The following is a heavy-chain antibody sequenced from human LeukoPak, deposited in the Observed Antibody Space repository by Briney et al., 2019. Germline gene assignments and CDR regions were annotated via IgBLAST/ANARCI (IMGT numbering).Heavy chain of an antibody. CDR3: ASTPTDY. V-gene: IGHV3-30-3*01. CDR2: ISYDGSNK. J-gene: IGHJ4*02. CDR1: GFTFSSYA. Sequence: GGSLRLSCAASGFTFSSYAMHWVRQAPGKGLEWVAVISYDGSNKYYADSVKGRFTISRDNSENTLYLQMNSLRAEDTAVYYCASTPTDYWGQGTLVTVSS.